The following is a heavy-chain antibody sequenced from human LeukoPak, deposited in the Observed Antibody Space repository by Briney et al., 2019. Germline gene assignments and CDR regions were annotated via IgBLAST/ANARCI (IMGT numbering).Heavy chain of an antibody. CDR2: ISYDGSNK. CDR3: AKDSRSFSSYYFDY. D-gene: IGHD6-13*01. Sequence: GGSLRLSCAASGFTFSSYAMHWVRQAPGKGLEWVAVISYDGSNKYYADSVKGRFTISRDNSKNTLYLQMNSLRAEDTAVYYCAKDSRSFSSYYFDYWGQGTLVTVSS. V-gene: IGHV3-30-3*01. J-gene: IGHJ4*02. CDR1: GFTFSSYA.